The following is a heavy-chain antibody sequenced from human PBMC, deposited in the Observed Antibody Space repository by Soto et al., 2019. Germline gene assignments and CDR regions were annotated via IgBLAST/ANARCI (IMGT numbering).Heavy chain of an antibody. J-gene: IGHJ5*02. Sequence: EVQLVESGGGLVQRGGSLRLSCAASGFTFGIYSMNWVRQAPGKGLEWISYINGSSSTMYYADSVKGRFIISRDNADNSLYLQMNSLRDADTAVYYCARGDRFRCSCDRCFSDVLFLSCGQGTLVTVSS. CDR2: INGSSSTM. V-gene: IGHV3-48*02. D-gene: IGHD2-15*01. CDR3: ARGDRFRCSCDRCFSDVLFLS. CDR1: GFTFGIYS.